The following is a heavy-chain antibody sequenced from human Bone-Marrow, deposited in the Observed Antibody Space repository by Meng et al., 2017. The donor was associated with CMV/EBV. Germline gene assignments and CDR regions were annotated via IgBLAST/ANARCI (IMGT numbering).Heavy chain of an antibody. CDR1: GFTFSSYG. V-gene: IGHV3-30*18. CDR2: ISYDGSNK. Sequence: GESLKISCAASGFTFSSYGMHWVRQAPGKGLEWVAVISYDGSNKYYADSVKGRFTISRDNSKNTLYLQMNSLRTEDTAVYYCAKDGGGDWWNTFHIRGQGTMVTVSS. J-gene: IGHJ3*02. CDR3: AKDGGGDWWNTFHI. D-gene: IGHD2-21*01.